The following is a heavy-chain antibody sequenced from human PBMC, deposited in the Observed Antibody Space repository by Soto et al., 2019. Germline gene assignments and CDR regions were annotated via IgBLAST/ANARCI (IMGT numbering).Heavy chain of an antibody. J-gene: IGHJ6*02. V-gene: IGHV4-59*08. CDR3: ARLSYYYGSGSYSLYYYYGMDV. D-gene: IGHD3-10*01. Sequence: SETLSLTCTVSGGSISSYYWSWIRQPPGKGLEWIGYIYYSGSTNYNPSLKSRVTISVDTSKNQFSLKLSSVTAADTAVYYCARLSYYYGSGSYSLYYYYGMDVWGQGTTVTVSS. CDR2: IYYSGST. CDR1: GGSISSYY.